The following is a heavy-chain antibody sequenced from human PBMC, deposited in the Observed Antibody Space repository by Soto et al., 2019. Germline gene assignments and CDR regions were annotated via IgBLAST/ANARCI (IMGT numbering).Heavy chain of an antibody. Sequence: PGRSLRLSCAASGLTFSNSWMHWVRQVSGKGLEWVSRINADGTSTSYADSVKGRFTISRDNAKNTLYLHVNSLRAEDTDVYYCVKVLARGVGVPRFYFDSWGQGALVTAPQ. V-gene: IGHV3-74*01. CDR2: INADGTST. CDR3: VKVLARGVGVPRFYFDS. D-gene: IGHD2-2*01. CDR1: GLTFSNSW. J-gene: IGHJ4*02.